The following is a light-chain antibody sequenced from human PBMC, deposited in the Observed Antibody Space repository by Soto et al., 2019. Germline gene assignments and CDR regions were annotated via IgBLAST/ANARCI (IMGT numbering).Light chain of an antibody. Sequence: QSVLTQPASVSGSPGQSITISCTGTTSDVGGYNSVSWYQQHPGKAPELMIYDVSNRPSGISYRFSGSKSGNTASLTISGLQAEDEAYYYCSSRTSTSTRVFGTGTKLTVL. CDR1: TSDVGGYNS. CDR2: DVS. V-gene: IGLV2-14*01. CDR3: SSRTSTSTRV. J-gene: IGLJ1*01.